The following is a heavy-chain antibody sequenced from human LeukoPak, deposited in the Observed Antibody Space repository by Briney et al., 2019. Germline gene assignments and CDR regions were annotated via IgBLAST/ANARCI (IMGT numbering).Heavy chain of an antibody. CDR3: ARGGRVSKALISYYFDY. CDR2: IYHSGST. CDR1: SGSISMSNW. V-gene: IGHV4-4*02. Sequence: SGTLSLTCAVSSGSISMSNWWSWVRQPPGKGLEWIGEIYHSGSTNYNPSPKSRVTISVDTSKNQFSLKLSSVTAADTAVYYCARGGRVSKALISYYFDYWGQGTLVTVSS. D-gene: IGHD1-26*01. J-gene: IGHJ4*02.